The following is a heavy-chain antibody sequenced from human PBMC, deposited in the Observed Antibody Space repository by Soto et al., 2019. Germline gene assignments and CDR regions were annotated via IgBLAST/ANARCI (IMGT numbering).Heavy chain of an antibody. Sequence: QITLNESGPTQVKPRQTLTLTCTFSGFSLTTSGVGVGWIRQSPGKAPEWLALIYWDDDKRYSPSLKRRLTITKDTSKNQVVLTMADVDPADTATYYCAHRVLRTVFGLVTTTAIYFDFWGQGTPVAVSS. J-gene: IGHJ4*02. CDR2: IYWDDDK. CDR1: GFSLTTSGVG. CDR3: AHRVLRTVFGLVTTTAIYFDF. D-gene: IGHD3-3*01. V-gene: IGHV2-5*02.